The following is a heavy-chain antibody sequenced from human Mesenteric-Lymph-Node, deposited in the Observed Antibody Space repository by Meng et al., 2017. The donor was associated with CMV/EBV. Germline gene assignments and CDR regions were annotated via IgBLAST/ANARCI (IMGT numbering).Heavy chain of an antibody. CDR1: GFNFGGYW. CDR3: ARNYDSSGFQSAYFDY. Sequence: GESLKISCAASGFNFGGYWMNWVRQAPGKGLEWAAFIRYDGSNKYYADSVKGRFTISRDNSKNMVYLEMKSLRVEDTAVYYCARNYDSSGFQSAYFDYWGQGSLVTVSS. J-gene: IGHJ4*02. CDR2: IRYDGSNK. V-gene: IGHV3-33*08. D-gene: IGHD3-22*01.